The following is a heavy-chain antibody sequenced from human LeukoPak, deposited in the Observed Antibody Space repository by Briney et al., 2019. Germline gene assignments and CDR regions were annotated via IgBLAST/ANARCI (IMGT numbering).Heavy chain of an antibody. CDR2: IYSGGST. Sequence: QPGGSLRLSCAASGFTVSSNYMSWVRQAPGKGLEWVSVIYSGGSTYNADSVKGRFTISRDNSKNTLYLQMNSLRAEDTAVYYCARDREWAFDIWGQGTMVTVSS. V-gene: IGHV3-53*01. CDR1: GFTVSSNY. D-gene: IGHD2-8*01. CDR3: ARDREWAFDI. J-gene: IGHJ3*02.